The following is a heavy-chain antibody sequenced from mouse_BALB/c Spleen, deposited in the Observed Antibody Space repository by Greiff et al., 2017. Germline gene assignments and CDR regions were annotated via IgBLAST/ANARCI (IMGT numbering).Heavy chain of an antibody. CDR3: TGGADYYAMDY. CDR1: GYTFTSYW. CDR2: IYPGNSDT. Sequence: EVQVVESGTVLARPGASVKMSCTASGYTFTSYWMHWVKQRPGQGLEWIGAIYPGNSDTSYNQKFKGKAKLTAVTSTSTAYMELSSLTNEDSAVYYCTGGADYYAMDYWGQGTSVTVSS. J-gene: IGHJ4*01. V-gene: IGHV1-5*01.